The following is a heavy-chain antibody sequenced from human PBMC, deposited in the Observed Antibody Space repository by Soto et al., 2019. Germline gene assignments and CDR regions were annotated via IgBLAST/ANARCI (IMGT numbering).Heavy chain of an antibody. CDR1: GYIFTSYY. CDR3: ARDISFNFDY. V-gene: IGHV1-46*01. J-gene: IGHJ4*02. CDR2: INPGGGST. Sequence: GASVKVSCKASGYIFTSYYLHWLRQAPGQGLEWMGIINPGGGSTSYAQKFQGRVTMTRDTSTSTLYMELSSLRSEDTAVYYCARDISFNFDYWGQGTLVT.